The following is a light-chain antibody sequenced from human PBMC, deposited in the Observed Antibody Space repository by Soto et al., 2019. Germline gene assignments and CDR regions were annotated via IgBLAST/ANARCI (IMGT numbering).Light chain of an antibody. J-gene: IGLJ2*01. CDR2: EDH. Sequence: NFMLTQPHSVSASPGKTVTISCTRSSGSIASNYVQWYQQRPGSSPTTVIYEDHQRPSGVPDRFSGSIDSSSNSASLTISGLKTEDEADYYCQSYDSSNPVVFGGGTKLTVL. CDR1: SGSIASNY. V-gene: IGLV6-57*01. CDR3: QSYDSSNPVV.